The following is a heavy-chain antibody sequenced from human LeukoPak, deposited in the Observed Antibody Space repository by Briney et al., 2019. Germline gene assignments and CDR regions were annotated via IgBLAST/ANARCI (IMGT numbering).Heavy chain of an antibody. Sequence: GGSLRLSCAASGFNFRSYGMHWLRQAPGKGLEWVAIIWYDGSDKYYADSVKGRFTISRDNSKDTVYLQMNSLRAEDTAVYYCARDQGTTAVTSGYFPHWGQGTLVTVSS. CDR3: ARDQGTTAVTSGYFPH. CDR2: IWYDGSDK. J-gene: IGHJ1*01. D-gene: IGHD4-23*01. V-gene: IGHV3-33*01. CDR1: GFNFRSYG.